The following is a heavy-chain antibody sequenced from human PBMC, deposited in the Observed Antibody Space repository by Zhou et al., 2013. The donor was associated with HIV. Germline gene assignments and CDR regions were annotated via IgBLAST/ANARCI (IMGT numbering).Heavy chain of an antibody. CDR3: ARAVVGASSFDY. CDR2: INPSGGGT. J-gene: IGHJ4*02. CDR1: GYTFTSYY. Sequence: QVQVVQSGAEVKKPGTSVKVSCKASGYTFTSYYLHWVRQAPGQGLEWMGTINPSGGGTSYAHKFQGRVTMTRDTSTSTVYMELSSLRSQDTAVYYCARAVVGASSFDYVGPGNPGHRLL. V-gene: IGHV1-46*01. D-gene: IGHD2-15*01.